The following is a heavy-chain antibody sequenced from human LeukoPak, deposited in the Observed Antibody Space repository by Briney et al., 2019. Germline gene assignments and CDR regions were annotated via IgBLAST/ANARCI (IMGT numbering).Heavy chain of an antibody. J-gene: IGHJ5*02. CDR2: TYYRSTWYN. D-gene: IGHD4-17*01. CDR1: GDSVSSNSVT. CDR3: ARQKYGAIGSNWFDP. V-gene: IGHV6-1*01. Sequence: SQTLSLTCAISGDSVSSNSVTWNWIRQSPSRGLEWLGRTYYRSTWYNDYAVSVRGRITVNPDTSKNQFSLHLNSVTPEDTAVYYCARQKYGAIGSNWFDPWGQGTLVTVSS.